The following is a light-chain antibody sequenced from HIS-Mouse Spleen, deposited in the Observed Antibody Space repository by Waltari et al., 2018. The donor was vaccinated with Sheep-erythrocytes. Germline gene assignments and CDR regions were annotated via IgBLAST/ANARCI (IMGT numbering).Light chain of an antibody. V-gene: IGKV4-1*01. CDR1: QSVLYSSNNKNY. Sequence: DIVMTQSPDSLAVSLGERATINCNYSQSVLYSSNNKNYLAWYQQKPGQPPKLLIYWASTRESGVPDRFSGSGSGTDFTLTISSLQAEDVAVYYCQQYYSTLTFGGGTKVEIK. J-gene: IGKJ4*01. CDR2: WAS. CDR3: QQYYSTLT.